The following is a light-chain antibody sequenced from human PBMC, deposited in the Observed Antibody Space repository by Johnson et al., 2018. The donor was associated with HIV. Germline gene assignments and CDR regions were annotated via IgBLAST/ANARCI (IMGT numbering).Light chain of an antibody. Sequence: QSILTQPPSVSAAPGQKVTISCSGSSSNIGNNYVSWYQQLPGTAPKLLIYENNKRPSGIPDRFYGSNSGTSASLAISGLQTEDEADYYCAAWDDSLNGHYVFGTGTKVTVL. CDR1: SSNIGNNY. V-gene: IGLV1-51*02. J-gene: IGLJ1*01. CDR2: ENN. CDR3: AAWDDSLNGHYV.